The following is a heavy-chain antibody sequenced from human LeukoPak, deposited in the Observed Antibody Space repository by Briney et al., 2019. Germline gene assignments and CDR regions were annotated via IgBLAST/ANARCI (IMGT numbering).Heavy chain of an antibody. Sequence: PSETLSLTCTVPGGSISSSSYYWGWIRQPPGKGLEWFGSIYYSGSTYYNPSLKSRVTISVDTSKNQFSLKRSSVTAADTAVYYCARLDYYDRGAFDIWGQGTMVTVSS. CDR1: GGSISSSSYY. CDR2: IYYSGST. V-gene: IGHV4-39*01. CDR3: ARLDYYDRGAFDI. J-gene: IGHJ3*02. D-gene: IGHD3-22*01.